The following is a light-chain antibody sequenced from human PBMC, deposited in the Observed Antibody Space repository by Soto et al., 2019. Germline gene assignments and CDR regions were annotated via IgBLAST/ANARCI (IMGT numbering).Light chain of an antibody. CDR1: QDITNY. CDR3: QKYNSAPWT. Sequence: DIQMTQSPSSLSASVGDRVTITCRASQDITNYLAWNQQKPGKVPKLLIYAASALQSGVPSRFSGSGSGTDFTLTITSLQPEDVATYYCQKYNSAPWTFGQGTKVEIK. CDR2: AAS. V-gene: IGKV1-27*01. J-gene: IGKJ1*01.